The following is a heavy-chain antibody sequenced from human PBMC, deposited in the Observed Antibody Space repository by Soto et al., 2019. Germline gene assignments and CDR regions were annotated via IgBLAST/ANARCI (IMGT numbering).Heavy chain of an antibody. CDR2: ISGSGGTT. V-gene: IGHV3-23*01. CDR3: AKGANEPVDS. J-gene: IGHJ4*02. Sequence: PGGSLRLSCAASGFIFDIDAMSWFRQAPGKGLEWVSSISGSGGTTYYADSVKGRFTISRDNSKHTLSVQMNGLRVEDTAVYYCAKGANEPVDSWGQGTLVTVSS. CDR1: GFIFDIDA. D-gene: IGHD1-26*01.